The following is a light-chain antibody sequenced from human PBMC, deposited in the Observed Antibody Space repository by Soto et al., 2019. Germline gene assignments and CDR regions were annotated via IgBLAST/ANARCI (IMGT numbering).Light chain of an antibody. CDR3: SSYAGSNNYVV. J-gene: IGLJ2*01. CDR2: EVS. Sequence: QSALTQPPSASGSPGQSVTISCTGTSSDVGGYNYVSWYQQHPGKAPKLMIYEVSKRPSGVPDRFSGSKSGNTASLTVSGLQPEEEADYYCSSYAGSNNYVVFGGGTKLTVL. CDR1: SSDVGGYNY. V-gene: IGLV2-8*01.